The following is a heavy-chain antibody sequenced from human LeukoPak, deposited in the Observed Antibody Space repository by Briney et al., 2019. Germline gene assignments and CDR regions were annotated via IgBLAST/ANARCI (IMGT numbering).Heavy chain of an antibody. V-gene: IGHV3-74*01. CDR3: ATSGDSSGYYSFDY. D-gene: IGHD3-22*01. CDR1: GFTFSSYW. J-gene: IGHJ4*02. Sequence: GGSLRLSCAASGFTFSSYWMHWVRQAPGKGLVWVSRINTDGSSTSYADSVKGRFTISRDNAKNSLYLQMNSLRAEDTALYYCATSGDSSGYYSFDYWGQGTLVTVSS. CDR2: INTDGSST.